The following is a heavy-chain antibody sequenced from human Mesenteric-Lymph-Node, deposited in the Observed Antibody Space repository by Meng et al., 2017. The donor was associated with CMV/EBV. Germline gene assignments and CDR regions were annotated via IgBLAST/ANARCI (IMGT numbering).Heavy chain of an antibody. D-gene: IGHD5-18*01. CDR1: GGTFSSYA. CDR3: ATGYSYNL. Sequence: VKVSCKASGGTFSSYAISWVRQAPGQGLEWMGRIIHILGIANYAQKFQGRVTITADKSTSTAYMELSSLRSEDTAVYYCATGYSYNLWGQGTLVTVSS. J-gene: IGHJ5*02. V-gene: IGHV1-69*04. CDR2: IIHILGIA.